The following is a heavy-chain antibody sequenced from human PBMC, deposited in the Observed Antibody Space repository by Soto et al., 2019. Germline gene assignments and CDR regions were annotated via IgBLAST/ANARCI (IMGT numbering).Heavy chain of an antibody. D-gene: IGHD4-17*01. CDR1: GGSISSGGYY. V-gene: IGHV4-31*03. CDR3: ARDMHALDYGDYRFGP. Sequence: SETLSLTCTVSGGSISSGGYYWSWIRQHPGKGLEWIGYIYYSGSTYYNPSLKSRVTISVDTSKNQFSLKLSSVTAAETAVYYCARDMHALDYGDYRFGPWGQGTLVTVSS. CDR2: IYYSGST. J-gene: IGHJ5*02.